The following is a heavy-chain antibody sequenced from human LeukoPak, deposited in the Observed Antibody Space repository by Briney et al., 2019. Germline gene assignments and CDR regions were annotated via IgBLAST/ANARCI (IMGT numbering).Heavy chain of an antibody. CDR1: GGTFSSYA. D-gene: IGHD3-22*01. CDR2: IIPILGIA. V-gene: IGHV1-69*04. Sequence: GASVKVSCKASGGTFSSYAISWVRQAPGQGLEWMGRIIPILGIANYAQKFQGRVTITADKSTSTAYMELSSLRSDDTAVYYCARALLEYYYDSSGYPDYWGQGTLVTVSS. CDR3: ARALLEYYYDSSGYPDY. J-gene: IGHJ4*02.